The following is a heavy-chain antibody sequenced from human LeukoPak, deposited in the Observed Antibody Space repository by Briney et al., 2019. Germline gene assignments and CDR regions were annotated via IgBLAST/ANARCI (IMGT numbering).Heavy chain of an antibody. Sequence: SVKVSCKASGGTFSSYAISWVRQAPGQGLEWMGRIIPIFGTANYAQKFQGRVTITTDESTSTAYMELSSLRSEDTAVYYCASNYYGSRSLGYWGQGTLVTVSS. J-gene: IGHJ4*02. D-gene: IGHD3-10*01. CDR2: IIPIFGTA. CDR1: GGTFSSYA. CDR3: ASNYYGSRSLGY. V-gene: IGHV1-69*05.